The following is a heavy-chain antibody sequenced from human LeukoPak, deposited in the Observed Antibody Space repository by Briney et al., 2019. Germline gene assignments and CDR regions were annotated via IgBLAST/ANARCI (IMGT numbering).Heavy chain of an antibody. CDR1: GFTFNNYA. CDR3: AREPREYCSRNACPNWFES. D-gene: IGHD2-2*01. J-gene: IGHJ5*01. Sequence: PGGPLRLSCAASGFTFNNYAMRWVRQAPGEGLDWVSALSASGGTTYYADSVKGRFTIARDNSENTLYLQMNSLRAEDTAVYYCAREPREYCSRNACPNWFESWGQGPLITVSS. CDR2: LSASGGTT. V-gene: IGHV3-23*01.